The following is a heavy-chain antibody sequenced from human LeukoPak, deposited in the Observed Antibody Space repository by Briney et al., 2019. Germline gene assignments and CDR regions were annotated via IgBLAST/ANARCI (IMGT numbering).Heavy chain of an antibody. CDR3: AESVVRGVIDY. CDR1: GGSISSDSYS. D-gene: IGHD3-10*01. J-gene: IGHJ4*02. Sequence: PSQTLSLPCTASGGSISSDSYSWSWIRQPAGQELEFIGRLFTSGNTNYNPSLKSRVTISLDTSKNRFSLMRRSVTAADTAVYYCAESVVRGVIDYWGQGTLVTVSS. CDR2: LFTSGNT. V-gene: IGHV4-61*02.